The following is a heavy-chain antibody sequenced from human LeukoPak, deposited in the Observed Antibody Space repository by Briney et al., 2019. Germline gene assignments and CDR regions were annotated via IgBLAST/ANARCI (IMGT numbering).Heavy chain of an antibody. CDR1: GDSISSSPYY. J-gene: IGHJ4*02. D-gene: IGHD3-22*01. CDR2: IYYIGST. CDR3: ARDDTYFYDSSGHGFDF. Sequence: SETLSLTCTVSGDSISSSPYYWGWVRQPPGKGLEWIGSIYYIGSTHYTPSLKRRVTMSVDTSKNQFSLKLSSVTAADTALYFCARDDTYFYDSSGHGFDFWGQGTLVTVSS. V-gene: IGHV4-39*07.